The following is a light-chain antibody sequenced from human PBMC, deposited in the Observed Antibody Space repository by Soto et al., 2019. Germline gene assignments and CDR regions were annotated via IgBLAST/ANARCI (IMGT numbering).Light chain of an antibody. V-gene: IGKV3-15*01. CDR3: QHYNNWPPCT. J-gene: IGKJ1*01. CDR1: QSVSSN. Sequence: EIVMTQSPATLSVSPGERATLSCRASQSVSSNLAWYQQKPGQAPRLLIYGASTRATGIPARFSGSGSGTAFTLTISSLQSEHFAVYYCQHYNNWPPCTFGQGTKVEIK. CDR2: GAS.